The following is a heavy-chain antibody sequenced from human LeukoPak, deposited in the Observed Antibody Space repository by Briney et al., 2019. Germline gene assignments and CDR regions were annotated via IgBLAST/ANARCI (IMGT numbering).Heavy chain of an antibody. D-gene: IGHD3-10*01. CDR2: IYHSGST. Sequence: PSETLSLTCTVSGGSISSGGYYWSWIRQPPGKGLEWIGYIYHSGSTYYNPSLKSRVTISVDRSKNQFSLKLSSVTAADTAVYYCASLSGIFDAFDIWGQGTMVTVSS. J-gene: IGHJ3*02. CDR1: GGSISSGGYY. CDR3: ASLSGIFDAFDI. V-gene: IGHV4-30-2*01.